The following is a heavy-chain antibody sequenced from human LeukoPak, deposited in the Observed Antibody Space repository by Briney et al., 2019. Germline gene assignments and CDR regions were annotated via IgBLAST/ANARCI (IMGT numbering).Heavy chain of an antibody. V-gene: IGHV4-31*03. J-gene: IGHJ4*02. D-gene: IGHD3-22*01. CDR3: ARARDYDSSGYNGSMYYIDY. CDR2: IYYSGST. Sequence: SQTLSLTCTVSGGSISSGGYYWSWIRQHPGKGLEWIGCIYYSGSTNYNPSLKSRVTISVDTSKNQFSLKLSSWTAADTTVYYCARARDYDSSGYNGSMYYIDYWGQGTLVTVSS. CDR1: GGSISSGGYY.